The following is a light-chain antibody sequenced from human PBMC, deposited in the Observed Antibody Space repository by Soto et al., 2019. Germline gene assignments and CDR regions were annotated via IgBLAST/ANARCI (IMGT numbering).Light chain of an antibody. V-gene: IGLV2-11*01. J-gene: IGLJ1*01. CDR2: HVS. CDR1: SSDIGGYNY. Sequence: QSVLTQPRSVSGSPGQSVAISCTETSSDIGGYNYVSWYQQHPGRAPKLVIYHVSKRPSGVPDRFSGSKSGNTASLTISGLQAEDEADYYCSSFAGGPYVFGTGTKVTVL. CDR3: SSFAGGPYV.